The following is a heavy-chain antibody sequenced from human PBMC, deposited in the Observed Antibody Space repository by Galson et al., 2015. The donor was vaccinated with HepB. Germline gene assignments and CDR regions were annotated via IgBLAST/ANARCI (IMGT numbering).Heavy chain of an antibody. D-gene: IGHD3-16*01. V-gene: IGHV3-23*01. CDR1: GFTFNNYA. J-gene: IGHJ4*02. CDR3: AKDSLGDDEFICSFDY. Sequence: SLRLSCAASGFTFNNYAMSWVRQTAGKGLEWVAALSISGDDAYYAGPVKGRFTISRDNSKNTLFLQMNSLRAEDTAIYYCAKDSLGDDEFICSFDYWGQGALVTVSS. CDR2: LSISGDDA.